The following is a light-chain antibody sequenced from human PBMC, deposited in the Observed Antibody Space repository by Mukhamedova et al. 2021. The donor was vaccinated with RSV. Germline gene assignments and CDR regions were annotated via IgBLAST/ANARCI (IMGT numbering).Light chain of an antibody. CDR2: DVS. CDR3: CSYAGSSTYV. V-gene: IGLV2-23*02. Sequence: GTSSDVGGYNYVSWYQQHPGKAPKFMIYDVSKRPSGVSNRFSGSKSGNTASLTISGLQAEDEADYYCCSYAGSSTYVFGTGTKVTV. J-gene: IGLJ1*01. CDR1: SSDVGGYNY.